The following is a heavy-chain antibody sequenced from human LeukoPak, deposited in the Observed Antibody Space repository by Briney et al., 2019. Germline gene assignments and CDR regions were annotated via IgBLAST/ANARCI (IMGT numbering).Heavy chain of an antibody. CDR2: IYSGGST. J-gene: IGHJ3*02. Sequence: GGSLRLSCAASGFTVSSNYMSWVRQAPGKGLEWVSVIYSGGSTYYADSVKGRFTISRDNSKNTLYLQMNSLRAEDTAVYYCARVIITMIPGALDIWGQGTMVTVSS. D-gene: IGHD3-22*01. V-gene: IGHV3-53*01. CDR3: ARVIITMIPGALDI. CDR1: GFTVSSNY.